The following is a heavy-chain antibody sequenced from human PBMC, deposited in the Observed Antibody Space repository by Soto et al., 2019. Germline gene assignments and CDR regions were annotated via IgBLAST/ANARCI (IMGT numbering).Heavy chain of an antibody. J-gene: IGHJ4*02. CDR2: IYYSGST. D-gene: IGHD1-26*01. Sequence: TSETLSLTCTVSGDXMTNYYWNWLRQPPGKGLEWIGYIYYSGSTNYNPSHKSRVTISVETSKNQFSLKLSSVTAADTAIYYCARLRPSGTSDYWGQGTLVTVSS. CDR1: GDXMTNYY. CDR3: ARLRPSGTSDY. V-gene: IGHV4-59*08.